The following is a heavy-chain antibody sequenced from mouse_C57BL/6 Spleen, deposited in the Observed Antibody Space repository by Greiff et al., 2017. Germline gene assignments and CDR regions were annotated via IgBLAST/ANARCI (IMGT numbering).Heavy chain of an antibody. CDR3: AEDGYCPFAY. J-gene: IGHJ3*01. V-gene: IGHV1-18*01. CDR2: INPNNGGT. D-gene: IGHD2-3*01. Sequence: EVQRVESGPELVKPGASVKIPCKASGYTFTDYNMAWVKQSHGKSLEWIGDINPNNGGTIYNQKFKGKATLTVDKSSSPAYMGLRSLTSADTAVYYCAEDGYCPFAYWGQGTLVTVSA. CDR1: GYTFTDYN.